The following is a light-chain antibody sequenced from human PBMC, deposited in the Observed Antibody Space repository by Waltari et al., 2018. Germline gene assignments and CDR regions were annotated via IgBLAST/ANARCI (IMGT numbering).Light chain of an antibody. V-gene: IGLV1-44*01. J-gene: IGLJ1*01. CDR2: SDK. CDR3: ATWDDSLTAYV. Sequence: SMLTQPPSASGTPGHRLPISCSGSVYNVGSNTVIWFHHNPGTAPKRLIYSDKQRPSGVPVRFSGSKSGTSASLAISGLQSEDEAVYYCATWDDSLTAYVFGTGTKVTVL. CDR1: VYNVGSNT.